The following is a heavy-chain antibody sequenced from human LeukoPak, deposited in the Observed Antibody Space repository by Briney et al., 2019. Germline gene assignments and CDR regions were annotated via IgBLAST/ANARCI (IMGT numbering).Heavy chain of an antibody. CDR1: GFTFSSYW. D-gene: IGHD5-18*01. CDR3: AREVRGSYGPQAFDI. Sequence: QPGGSLRLSCAASGFTFSSYWMSWVRQAPGKGLEWVANIKQDGSEKSYVDSVKGRFTISSDNAKNSMYLQMNSLRAEDTAVYYCAREVRGSYGPQAFDIWGQGTMVTVSS. J-gene: IGHJ3*02. V-gene: IGHV3-7*01. CDR2: IKQDGSEK.